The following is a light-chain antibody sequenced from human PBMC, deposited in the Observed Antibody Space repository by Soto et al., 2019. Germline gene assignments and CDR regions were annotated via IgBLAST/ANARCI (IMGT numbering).Light chain of an antibody. Sequence: QSALTQPPSASGSPGQSVTISCTGTSSDVGGYNYVSWYQQHPGKAPKLMIYGVSKRPSGVPDRFSGSKSGTTASLTVSGLQAEDEADYYCSSYAGSNNFGVFGGGTKLTVL. CDR1: SSDVGGYNY. J-gene: IGLJ2*01. CDR3: SSYAGSNNFGV. V-gene: IGLV2-8*01. CDR2: GVS.